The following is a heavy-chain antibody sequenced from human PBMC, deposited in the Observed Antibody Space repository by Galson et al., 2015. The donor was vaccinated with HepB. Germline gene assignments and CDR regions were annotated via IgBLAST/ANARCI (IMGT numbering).Heavy chain of an antibody. CDR3: ASRGGFWSGYYTY. D-gene: IGHD3-3*01. CDR1: GFTVSSNY. Sequence: SLRLSCAASGFTVSSNYMSWVRQAPGKGLERVSVIYSGGSTYYADSVKGRFTISRDNSKNTLCLQMNSLRAEDTAVYYCASRGGFWSGYYTYWGQGTLVTVSS. V-gene: IGHV3-66*01. J-gene: IGHJ4*02. CDR2: IYSGGST.